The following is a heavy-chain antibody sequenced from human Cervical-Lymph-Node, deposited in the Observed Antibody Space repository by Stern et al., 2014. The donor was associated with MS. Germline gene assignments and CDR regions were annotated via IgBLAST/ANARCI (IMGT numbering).Heavy chain of an antibody. CDR1: GFSLTTNGVA. CDR2: IYWDDDT. CDR3: AHRDDWQLDFAY. V-gene: IGHV2-5*02. Sequence: QVTLRESGPTLVIPTQTLTLTCTFSGFSLTTNGVAVGWIRPPPGKALEWLGLIYWDDDTRYSPSLKSRLTITKDTSKNQVLLTMTNVEPVDTATYYCAHRDDWQLDFAYWGQGILVTVSS. J-gene: IGHJ4*02. D-gene: IGHD6-6*01.